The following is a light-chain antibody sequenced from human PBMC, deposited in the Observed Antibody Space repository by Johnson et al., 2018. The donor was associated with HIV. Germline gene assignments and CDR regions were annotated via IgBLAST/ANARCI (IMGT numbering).Light chain of an antibody. CDR2: DND. V-gene: IGLV1-51*01. CDR3: ATWESSLSCV. J-gene: IGLJ1*01. Sequence: QSVLTQPPSVSAAPGQKVTISCFGSDSNIGNNYVSWYQQVPGTAPKLLIYDNDKRPSGIPDRFSGSKSGTSATLGITGLQTGDEADYYCATWESSLSCVFGTVTKVTVL. CDR1: DSNIGNNY.